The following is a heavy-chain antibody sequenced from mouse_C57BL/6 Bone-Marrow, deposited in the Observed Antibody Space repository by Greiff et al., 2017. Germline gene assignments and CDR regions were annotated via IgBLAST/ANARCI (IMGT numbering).Heavy chain of an antibody. CDR2: IDPSDSYT. CDR3: ARGDSYYYGSSPVSY. Sequence: VKLQQPGAELVMPGASVKLSCKASGYTFTSYWMHWVKQRPGQGLEWIGEIDPSDSYTNYNQKFKGKSTLTVDKSSSTAYMQLSSLTCEDSAVYYCARGDSYYYGSSPVSYWGQGTLVTVSA. CDR1: GYTFTSYW. V-gene: IGHV1-69*01. D-gene: IGHD1-1*01. J-gene: IGHJ3*01.